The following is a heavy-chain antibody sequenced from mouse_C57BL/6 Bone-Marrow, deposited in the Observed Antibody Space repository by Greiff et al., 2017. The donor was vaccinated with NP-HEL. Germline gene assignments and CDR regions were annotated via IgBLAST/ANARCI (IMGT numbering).Heavy chain of an antibody. CDR3: ARPTVVPYYFDY. CDR1: GFNIKNTY. J-gene: IGHJ2*01. Sequence: EVQLQQSVAELVRPGASVKLSCTASGFNIKNTYMHRVKQRPEQGLEWIGRIDPANGNTKYAPKFQGKATITADTSSNTAYLQLSSLTSEDTAIYYCARPTVVPYYFDYWGQGTTLTVSS. V-gene: IGHV14-3*01. CDR2: IDPANGNT. D-gene: IGHD1-1*01.